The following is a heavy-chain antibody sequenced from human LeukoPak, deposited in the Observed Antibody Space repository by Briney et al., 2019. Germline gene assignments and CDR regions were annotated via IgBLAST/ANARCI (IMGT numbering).Heavy chain of an antibody. V-gene: IGHV1-18*01. D-gene: IGHD3-3*01. CDR1: GYTFTSYG. CDR3: ARDQWITIFGVVTRSGADAFDI. J-gene: IGHJ3*02. CDR2: ISAYNGNT. Sequence: SVKVSCKASGYTFTSYGISWVRQAPGQGLEWMGWISAYNGNTNYAQKLQGRVTMTTDTSTSTAYMELRSLRSDDTAVYYCARDQWITIFGVVTRSGADAFDIWGQGTMVTVSS.